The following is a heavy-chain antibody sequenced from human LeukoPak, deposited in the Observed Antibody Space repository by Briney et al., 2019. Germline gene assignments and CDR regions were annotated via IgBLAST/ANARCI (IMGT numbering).Heavy chain of an antibody. D-gene: IGHD5-12*01. CDR1: GYSFTSYW. J-gene: IGHJ6*03. CDR2: IYSGDSET. Sequence: GEFLKISCKGSGYSFTSYWIGWVRQTPGKGLEWMGIIYSGDSETRYSPSLQGQVTISADKSVSTAYLQWSSLKASDTAIYYCARLPDIGGNYYYMDVWGKGTTVTASS. V-gene: IGHV5-51*01. CDR3: ARLPDIGGNYYYMDV.